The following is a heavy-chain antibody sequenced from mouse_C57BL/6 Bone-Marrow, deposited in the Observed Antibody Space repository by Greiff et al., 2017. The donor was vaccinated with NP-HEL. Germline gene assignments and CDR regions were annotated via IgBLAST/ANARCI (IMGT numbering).Heavy chain of an antibody. CDR1: GYTFTDYY. D-gene: IGHD1-1*01. CDR2: INPYNGGT. CDR3: ARSPSYGSSYYWYFDV. J-gene: IGHJ1*03. V-gene: IGHV1-19*01. Sequence: EVQLQQSGPVLVKPGASVKMSCKASGYTFTDYYMNWVKQSHGKSLEWIGVINPYNGGTSYNQKFKGKATLTVDKSSSTAYMELNSLTSEDSAVYYCARSPSYGSSYYWYFDVWGTGTTVTVSS.